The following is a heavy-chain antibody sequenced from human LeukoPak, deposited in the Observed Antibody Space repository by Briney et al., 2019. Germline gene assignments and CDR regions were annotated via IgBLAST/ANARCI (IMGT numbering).Heavy chain of an antibody. V-gene: IGHV1-24*01. Sequence: ALVKVSCKVSGYTLTELSMHWVRQAPGKGLEWMGGFDPEDGETIYAQKFQGRVTMTEDTSTDTAYMELSSLRSEDTAVYYCATLGVVGGNSEFGYWGQGTLVTVSS. CDR3: ATLGVVGGNSEFGY. CDR2: FDPEDGET. J-gene: IGHJ4*02. CDR1: GYTLTELS. D-gene: IGHD4-23*01.